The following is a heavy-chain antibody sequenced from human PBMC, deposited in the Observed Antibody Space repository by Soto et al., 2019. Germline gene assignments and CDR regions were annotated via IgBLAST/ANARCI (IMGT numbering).Heavy chain of an antibody. D-gene: IGHD3-16*01. J-gene: IGHJ6*02. CDR2: IYYSGST. Sequence: LSLTCTVSGDSLSSNVYYWSWIRQHPGKGLEWIGYIYYSGSTYYNPSLKSRVTISVDTSKNQFSLKLSSVTAADTAVYYCARHNGPLYVGYYYDMDVWGQGTTVTVSS. CDR3: ARHNGPLYVGYYYDMDV. V-gene: IGHV4-39*01. CDR1: GDSLSSNVYY.